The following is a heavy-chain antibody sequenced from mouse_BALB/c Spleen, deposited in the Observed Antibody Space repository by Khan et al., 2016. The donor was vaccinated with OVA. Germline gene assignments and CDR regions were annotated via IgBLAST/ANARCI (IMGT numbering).Heavy chain of an antibody. D-gene: IGHD1-1*01. CDR3: ASSLYWSWFAS. CDR2: IGSDSSTI. CDR1: GFTFSSFG. J-gene: IGHJ3*01. Sequence: EVQVVESGGGLVQPGGSRKLSCTASGFTFSSFGMHWVRQAPEKGLEWVAYIGSDSSTIYYADTVKGRFTISRDYPKNTLLLQLTRLRSEDSAMYYCASSLYWSWFASWGQGTLVTVSA. V-gene: IGHV5-17*02.